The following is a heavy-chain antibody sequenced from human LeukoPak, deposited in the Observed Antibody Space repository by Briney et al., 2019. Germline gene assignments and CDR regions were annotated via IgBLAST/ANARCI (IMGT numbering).Heavy chain of an antibody. J-gene: IGHJ4*02. CDR3: GTGDYYGPDY. CDR1: GFTVSSNY. CDR2: IRYDGGNK. Sequence: GGSLRLSCAASGFTVSSNYMTWVRQAPGKGLEWVAFIRYDGGNKYYADSVKGRFTISRDNSKNTLYLQMNSLRAEDTAVYYCGTGDYYGPDYWGQGTLVTVSS. D-gene: IGHD3-10*01. V-gene: IGHV3-30*02.